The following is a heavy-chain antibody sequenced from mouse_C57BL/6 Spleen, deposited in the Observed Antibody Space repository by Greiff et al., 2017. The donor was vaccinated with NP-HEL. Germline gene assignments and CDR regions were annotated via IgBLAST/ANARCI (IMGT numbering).Heavy chain of an antibody. CDR2: ISSGSGTI. CDR3: ASLRSENYFDY. Sequence: EVMLVESGGGLVKPGGSLKLSCAASGFTFSDYGMHWVRQAPEKGLEWVAYISSGSGTIYYADTVKGRFTISRDNAKNTLFLQMTSLRSEDTAMYYCASLRSENYFDYWGQGTTLTVSS. CDR1: GFTFSDYG. J-gene: IGHJ2*01. D-gene: IGHD1-1*01. V-gene: IGHV5-17*01.